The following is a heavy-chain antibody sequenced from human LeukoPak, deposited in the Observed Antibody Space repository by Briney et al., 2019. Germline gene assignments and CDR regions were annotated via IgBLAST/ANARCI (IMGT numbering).Heavy chain of an antibody. D-gene: IGHD6-19*01. CDR2: AYYSGGT. CDR1: GFTFKNAW. J-gene: IGHJ5*02. V-gene: IGHV4-59*08. CDR3: ARNSAVATSRSWFDP. Sequence: GSLRLSCAASGFTFKNAWMSWIRQPPGKGLEWIGYAYYSGGTTYNPSLESRVTISVDTSKNQFSLKLTAVTAADTAVYYCARNSAVATSRSWFDPWGQGTLVTVSS.